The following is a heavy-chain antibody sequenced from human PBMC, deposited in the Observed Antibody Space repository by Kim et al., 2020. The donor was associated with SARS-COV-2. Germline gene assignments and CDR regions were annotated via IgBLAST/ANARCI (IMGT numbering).Heavy chain of an antibody. CDR1: GFSLSTSGMC. CDR2: IDWDYDK. D-gene: IGHD3-10*01. V-gene: IGHV2-70*01. Sequence: SGPTLVNPTQTLTLTCTFSGFSLSTSGMCVSWIRQPPGKALEWLALIDWDYDKYYSTSLKTRLTISKDTSKNQVVLTMTNMDPVDTATYYCARTPVTMVRGVMSWFDPWGQGTLVTVSS. CDR3: ARTPVTMVRGVMSWFDP. J-gene: IGHJ5*02.